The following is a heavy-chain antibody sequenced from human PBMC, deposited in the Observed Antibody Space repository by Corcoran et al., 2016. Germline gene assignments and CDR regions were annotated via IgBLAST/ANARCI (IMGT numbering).Heavy chain of an antibody. CDR1: GYSFTSYW. CDR2: IYPGDSDT. V-gene: IGHV5-51*01. D-gene: IGHD6-13*01. CDR3: AGGGIAAAATDYLDY. Sequence: EVQLVQSGAEVKKPGESLKISCKGSGYSFTSYWIGWVRQMPGKGLEWMGHIYPGDSDTRYSPSFQGQVTISAAKSISTAYLQWSSLKASDTAMYYCAGGGIAAAATDYLDYWGQGTLVTVSS. J-gene: IGHJ4*02.